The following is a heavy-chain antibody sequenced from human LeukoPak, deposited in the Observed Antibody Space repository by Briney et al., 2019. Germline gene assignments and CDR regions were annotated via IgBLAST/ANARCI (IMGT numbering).Heavy chain of an antibody. D-gene: IGHD6-13*01. CDR2: ISYDGSNK. CDR1: GFTFSSYG. CDR3: AKETVYSSSWSYYYYGMDV. J-gene: IGHJ6*02. V-gene: IGHV3-30*18. Sequence: GRFLRLSCAASGFTFSSYGMYWVRQAPGKGLEWVAVISYDGSNKYYADSVKGRFTISRDNSKNTLYLQMNSLRAEDTAVYYCAKETVYSSSWSYYYYGMDVWGQGTTVTVSS.